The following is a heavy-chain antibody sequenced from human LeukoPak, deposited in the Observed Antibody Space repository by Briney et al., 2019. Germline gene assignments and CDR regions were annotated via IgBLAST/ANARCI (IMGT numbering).Heavy chain of an antibody. CDR2: IYSGGST. V-gene: IGHV3-53*01. D-gene: IGHD6-6*01. CDR3: ARGQYSSSRGLYYYYMDV. CDR1: GFSFRDYP. J-gene: IGHJ6*03. Sequence: GGSLRLSCEAAGFSFRDYPMGWVRRASGKRLEWVSVIYSGGSTYYADSVKGRFTISRDNSKNTLYLQMNSLRAEDTAVYYCARGQYSSSRGLYYYYMDVWGKGTTVTVSS.